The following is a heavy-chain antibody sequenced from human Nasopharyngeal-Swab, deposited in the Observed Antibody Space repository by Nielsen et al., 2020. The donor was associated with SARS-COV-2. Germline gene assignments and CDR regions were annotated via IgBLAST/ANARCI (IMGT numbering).Heavy chain of an antibody. CDR1: GFTFSSYS. D-gene: IGHD5-18*01. CDR3: ASTPYSYAWGDYYYGMDV. J-gene: IGHJ6*02. V-gene: IGHV3-48*02. CDR2: ISSSGSTI. Sequence: GEFLKISCAASGFTFSSYSMNWVRQAPGKGLEWVSYISSSGSTIYYADSVKGRFTISRDNAKNSLYLQMNSLRDEDTAVYYCASTPYSYAWGDYYYGMDVWGQGTTVTVSS.